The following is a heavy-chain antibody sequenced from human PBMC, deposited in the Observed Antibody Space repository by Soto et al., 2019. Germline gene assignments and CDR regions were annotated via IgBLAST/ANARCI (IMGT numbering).Heavy chain of an antibody. Sequence: QVQLVESGGGVVQPGRSLRLSCAASGFTFSSYGMHWVRQAPGKGLEWVAVISSDGSNKYYADSVKGRFTISRDNSKSPLHVQMNSLGAEATAVYYGAKRDCIRTSCRPGYYYGMDVWGQGTTVTVS. CDR3: AKRDCIRTSCRPGYYYGMDV. CDR2: ISSDGSNK. J-gene: IGHJ6*02. CDR1: GFTFSSYG. D-gene: IGHD2-2*01. V-gene: IGHV3-30*18.